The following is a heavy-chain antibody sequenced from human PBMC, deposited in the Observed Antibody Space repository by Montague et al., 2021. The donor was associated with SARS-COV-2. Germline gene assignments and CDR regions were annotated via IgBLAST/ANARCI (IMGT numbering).Heavy chain of an antibody. J-gene: IGHJ6*02. CDR1: GYTFSHYG. D-gene: IGHD3-9*01. V-gene: IGHV3-30*04. CDR3: AKDQGYFDWPLPQDGMDA. Sequence: SLRLSCAASGYTFSHYGIHWVRQPPGKGLEWVAFISYDGRNKYYADSATGRFTISRDDSNNTLFLQMNSLKTEDTAVYYCAKDQGYFDWPLPQDGMDAWGQGTTAIVSS. CDR2: ISYDGRNK.